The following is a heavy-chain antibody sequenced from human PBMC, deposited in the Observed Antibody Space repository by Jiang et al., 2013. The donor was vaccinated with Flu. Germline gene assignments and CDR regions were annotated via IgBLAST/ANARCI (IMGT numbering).Heavy chain of an antibody. J-gene: IGHJ3*02. V-gene: IGHV3-30-3*01. D-gene: IGHD6-19*01. CDR1: GFTFSSYA. CDR3: ARDKSSSGWYFIDAFDI. CDR2: ISYDGSNK. Sequence: VQLLESGGGVVQPGRSLRLSCAASGFTFSSYAMHWVRQAPGKGLEWVAVISYDGSNKYYADSVKGRFTISRDNSKNTLYLQMNSLRAEDTAVYYCARDKSSSGWYFIDAFDIWGQGTMVTVSS.